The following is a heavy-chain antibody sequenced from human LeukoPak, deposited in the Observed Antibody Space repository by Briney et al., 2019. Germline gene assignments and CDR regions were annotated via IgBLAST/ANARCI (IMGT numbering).Heavy chain of an antibody. V-gene: IGHV4-59*01. CDR1: GGSISTYY. J-gene: IGHJ4*02. D-gene: IGHD6-6*01. CDR2: IHYSGST. Sequence: SETLSLTCTVSGGSISTYYWSWLRHTPGKGLEWIGYIHYSGSTNYNPSLNSRVTISVDTSKNQFSLKVNSVTAADTAVYYCARGTHSSSPIPLDYWGQGTLVTVSS. CDR3: ARGTHSSSPIPLDY.